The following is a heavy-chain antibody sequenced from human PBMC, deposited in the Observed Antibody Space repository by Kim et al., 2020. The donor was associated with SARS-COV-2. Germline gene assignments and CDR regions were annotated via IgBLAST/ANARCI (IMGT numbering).Heavy chain of an antibody. D-gene: IGHD3-16*01. CDR1: NVSFSDSY. CDR3: ARGLNSVILGS. CDR2: ITHSGTV. V-gene: IGHV4-34*01. Sequence: SETLSLTCALSNVSFSDSYWSWIRQPPGKGLEWIGEITHSGTVTYNPSLKSRITISVDTSKKQVSLKLASVTAADTAIYYCARGLNSVILGSWGQGTLVTVSS. J-gene: IGHJ5*02.